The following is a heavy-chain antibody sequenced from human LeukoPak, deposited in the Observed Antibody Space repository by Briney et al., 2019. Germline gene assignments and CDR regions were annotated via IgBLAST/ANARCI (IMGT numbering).Heavy chain of an antibody. CDR3: ARDLASHSNSPPGY. J-gene: IGHJ4*02. Sequence: HPGGSLRLSCAASGFTFSSYWMSWVRQAPGKGLEWVSAISGSGDRTYYADSVKGRFTISRDNSKNTLYLQMNSLRAEDTALYHCARDLASHSNSPPGYWGQGTLVTASS. V-gene: IGHV3-23*01. CDR2: ISGSGDRT. CDR1: GFTFSSYW. D-gene: IGHD4-11*01.